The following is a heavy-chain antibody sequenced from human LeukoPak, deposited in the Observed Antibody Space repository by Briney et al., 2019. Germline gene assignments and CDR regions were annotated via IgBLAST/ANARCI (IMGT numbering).Heavy chain of an antibody. Sequence: PGGSLRLSCAASGFTFSSYSMNWVRQAPGKGLEWVSSIYSSSSYIYYADSVKGRFTISRDNAKNSPYLQMNSLRAEDTAVYYCARDDLYYYGSGSYYQPDYWGQGTLV. CDR3: ARDDLYYYGSGSYYQPDY. J-gene: IGHJ4*02. CDR1: GFTFSSYS. CDR2: IYSSSSYI. D-gene: IGHD3-10*01. V-gene: IGHV3-21*01.